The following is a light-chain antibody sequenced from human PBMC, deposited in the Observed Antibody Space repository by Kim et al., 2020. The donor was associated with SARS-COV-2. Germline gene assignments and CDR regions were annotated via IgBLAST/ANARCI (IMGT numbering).Light chain of an antibody. J-gene: IGLJ2*01. CDR1: GGSSARNY. V-gene: IGLV6-57*03. Sequence: KPVTSSATRRGGSSARNYVRWYQQRPGSAPTTVIYEDNQRPSGVPDRFSGSIDSSSNSASLTISGLKTEDEADYYCQSYDSSNPVVFGGGTQLTVL. CDR3: QSYDSSNPVV. CDR2: EDN.